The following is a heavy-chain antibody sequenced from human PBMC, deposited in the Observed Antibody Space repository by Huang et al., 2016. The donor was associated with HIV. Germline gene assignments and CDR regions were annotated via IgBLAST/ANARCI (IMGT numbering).Heavy chain of an antibody. Sequence: QILLIESGGGVVQPGRSLRLSCAASGFTFSSYGMHWVRQAPGKGLEWVAVISYDEDNKEYADSVRGRFTISRDNAKNTLYLQMNSLRIEDTAVYYCARGPIRFLAWLLNFDYWGQGALVTVSS. V-gene: IGHV3-30*03. J-gene: IGHJ4*02. CDR3: ARGPIRFLAWLLNFDY. D-gene: IGHD3-3*01. CDR1: GFTFSSYG. CDR2: ISYDEDNK.